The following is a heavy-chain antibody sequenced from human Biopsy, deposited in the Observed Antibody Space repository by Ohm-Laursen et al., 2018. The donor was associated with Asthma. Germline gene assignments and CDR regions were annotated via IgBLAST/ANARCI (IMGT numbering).Heavy chain of an antibody. CDR3: AKRRGYSGHDNDY. Sequence: SLRLSCSASGFMFRSFGMHWVRQAPGKGLEWVAVISYDGNHKFYEDSVKGRFTISRDNSKNTLYLQMNSLRTEDTAVYYCAKRRGYSGHDNDYWGQRTLVTVSS. V-gene: IGHV3-30*18. CDR1: GFMFRSFG. D-gene: IGHD5-12*01. J-gene: IGHJ4*02. CDR2: ISYDGNHK.